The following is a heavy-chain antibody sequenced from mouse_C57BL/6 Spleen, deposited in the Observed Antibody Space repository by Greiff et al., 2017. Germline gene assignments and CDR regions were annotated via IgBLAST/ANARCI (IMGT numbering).Heavy chain of an antibody. CDR1: GYTFTSYG. V-gene: IGHV1-81*01. D-gene: IGHD3-2*02. CDR2: IYPRSGNT. CDR3: ARCRGSGYVGFAY. J-gene: IGHJ3*01. Sequence: QVQLQQSGAELARPGASVKLSCKASGYTFTSYGISWVKQRTGQGLEWIGEIYPRSGNTYYNEKFKGKATLTADKSSSTAYMELRSLTSEDSAVYFSARCRGSGYVGFAYWGQGTLVTVAA.